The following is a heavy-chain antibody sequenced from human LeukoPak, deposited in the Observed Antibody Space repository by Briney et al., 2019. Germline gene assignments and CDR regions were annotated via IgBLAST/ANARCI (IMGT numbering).Heavy chain of an antibody. V-gene: IGHV2-5*02. J-gene: IGHJ4*02. CDR3: AHRQRRKDYFDSGRYHYTSGDGYFDY. CDR2: IYWDDDK. Sequence: SGPTLVKPTQTLTLTCTFSGFSLSTVGVGVGWIRQPPGKALEWLALIYWDDDKRFSPSLKSRFSITKDTSKNQVLLTMTNMDPVDTATYYCAHRQRRKDYFDSGRYHYTSGDGYFDYWGQGTLVTVSS. D-gene: IGHD3-22*01. CDR1: GFSLSTVGVG.